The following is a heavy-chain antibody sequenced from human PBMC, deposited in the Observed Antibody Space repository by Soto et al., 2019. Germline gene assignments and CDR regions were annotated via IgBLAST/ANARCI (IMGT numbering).Heavy chain of an antibody. CDR2: MYTSGST. J-gene: IGHJ4*02. CDR1: GGSISSYY. Sequence: PSETLSLTCTVSGGSISSYYWSWIRQPAGKGLEWIGRMYTSGSTKYNPSLKSRVTMSVDTSKNQFSLKLSSVTAADTAVYYCARDDKGISAAMLYWGQGTLVTVSS. D-gene: IGHD2-2*01. CDR3: ARDDKGISAAMLY. V-gene: IGHV4-4*07.